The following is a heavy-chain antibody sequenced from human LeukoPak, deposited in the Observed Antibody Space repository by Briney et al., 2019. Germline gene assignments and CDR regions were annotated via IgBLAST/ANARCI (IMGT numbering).Heavy chain of an antibody. D-gene: IGHD5-12*01. CDR3: ARLGGYDYGGY. Sequence: SQTLSLTCIVSGGSIISGDYYWSWIRQPPGKGLEWIGYIYHNGDTYYNPSLKSRVAISVDTSKNQFSLKLSSVTAADTAVYYCARLGGYDYGGYWGQGTLVTVSS. J-gene: IGHJ4*02. V-gene: IGHV4-30-4*08. CDR1: GGSIISGDYY. CDR2: IYHNGDT.